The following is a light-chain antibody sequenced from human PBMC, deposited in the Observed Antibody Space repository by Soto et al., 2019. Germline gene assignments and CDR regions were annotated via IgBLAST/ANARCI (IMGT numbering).Light chain of an antibody. Sequence: EVVMTQSPATLSVSPGEGVTLSCRANQGIGDTLAWYQHKPGQAPRLLIHYSSTRASDIPARFSGSGSGTNFTLAISSLQSEDFAVYYCQQYAYWPETFGQGTKVDIK. J-gene: IGKJ1*01. V-gene: IGKV3D-15*01. CDR1: QGIGDT. CDR3: QQYAYWPET. CDR2: YSS.